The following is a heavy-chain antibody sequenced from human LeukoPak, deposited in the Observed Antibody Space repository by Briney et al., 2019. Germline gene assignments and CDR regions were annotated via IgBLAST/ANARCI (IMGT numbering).Heavy chain of an antibody. CDR1: GFTFSSYW. Sequence: GGSLRLSCAASGFTFSSYWMHWVRQAPGKGLVWVSRINTDGSSTSYADSVKGRFTISRDNAKNTLYLQMNSLRAEDTAVYYCARLAYCGGDCYSPFDYWGQGTLVTVSS. CDR3: ARLAYCGGDCYSPFDY. D-gene: IGHD2-21*01. CDR2: INTDGSST. J-gene: IGHJ4*02. V-gene: IGHV3-74*01.